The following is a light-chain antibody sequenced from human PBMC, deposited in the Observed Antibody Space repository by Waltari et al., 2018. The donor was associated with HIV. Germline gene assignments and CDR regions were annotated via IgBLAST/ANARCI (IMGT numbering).Light chain of an antibody. Sequence: QSALPQPASVSGSAGQSITISCTGTSSDVGGYKYVSWYQRYPGKAPKLMIYDVSNRPSGVSNRFSGSKSGNTASLTISGLQAEDEADYYCGSYTSSNTYVFGTGTKVTVL. V-gene: IGLV2-14*03. J-gene: IGLJ1*01. CDR1: SSDVGGYKY. CDR3: GSYTSSNTYV. CDR2: DVS.